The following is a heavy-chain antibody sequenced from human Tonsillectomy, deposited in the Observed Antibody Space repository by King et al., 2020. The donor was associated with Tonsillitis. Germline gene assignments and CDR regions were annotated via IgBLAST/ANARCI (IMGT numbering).Heavy chain of an antibody. Sequence: VQLVESGGGLVQPGGSLRLSCAVSGFTFSNYAMFWVRQAPGKGLEWVSGISGGADSTYNANSVKGRFTISRDNSKDTMYLQLKRLRAEDTAVYYCVKVMYSSGWYVTSGFDPWGQGTLVTVSS. J-gene: IGHJ5*02. CDR3: VKVMYSSGWYVTSGFDP. V-gene: IGHV3-23*04. CDR1: GFTFSNYA. D-gene: IGHD6-19*01. CDR2: ISGGADST.